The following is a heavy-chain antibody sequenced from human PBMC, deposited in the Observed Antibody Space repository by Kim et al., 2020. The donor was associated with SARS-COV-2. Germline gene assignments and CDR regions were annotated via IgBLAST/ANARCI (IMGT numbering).Heavy chain of an antibody. V-gene: IGHV3-23*01. CDR2: ISGSGGST. D-gene: IGHD3-10*01. J-gene: IGHJ4*02. CDR3: AKVAVVRGVLTSCYFDY. CDR1: GFTFSSYA. Sequence: GGSLRLSCAASGFTFSSYAMSWVRQAPGKGLEWVSAISGSGGSTYYADSVKGRFTISRDNSKNTLYLQMNSLRAEDTAVYYCAKVAVVRGVLTSCYFDYWGQGTLVTVSS.